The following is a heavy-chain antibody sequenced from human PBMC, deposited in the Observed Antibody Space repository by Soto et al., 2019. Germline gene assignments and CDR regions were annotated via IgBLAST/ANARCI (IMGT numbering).Heavy chain of an antibody. V-gene: IGHV3-23*01. D-gene: IGHD1-1*01. J-gene: IGHJ2*01. CDR3: AKDRTGTTADWCFDL. Sequence: PGGSLRLSCAASGFTFSSYAMSWVRQAPGKGLEWVSAISGSGGSTYYADSVKGRFTISRDNSKNTLYLQMNSLRAEDAAVYYCAKDRTGTTADWCFDLWGRGTLVTVSS. CDR1: GFTFSSYA. CDR2: ISGSGGST.